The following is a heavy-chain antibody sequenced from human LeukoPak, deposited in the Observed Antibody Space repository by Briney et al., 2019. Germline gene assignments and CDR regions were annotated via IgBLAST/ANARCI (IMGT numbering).Heavy chain of an antibody. CDR2: IKQDGSEK. Sequence: ETLSLTCTVSGGSLSSGDYFWSWIRQHPGTGLGWVANIKQDGSEKYYVDSVKGRFTISRDNAKNSLYLQMNSLRAEDTAVYYCARVSLLDYYDSSGYPRAYYFDYWGQGTLVTVSS. V-gene: IGHV3-7*01. J-gene: IGHJ4*02. CDR3: ARVSLLDYYDSSGYPRAYYFDY. D-gene: IGHD3-22*01. CDR1: GGSLSSGDYF.